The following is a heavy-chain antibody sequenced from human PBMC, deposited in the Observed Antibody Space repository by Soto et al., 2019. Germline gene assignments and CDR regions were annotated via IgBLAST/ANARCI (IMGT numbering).Heavy chain of an antibody. CDR3: ARDLAWVCPGNGCYTNEGNYGMDV. CDR2: IIPIFGTA. J-gene: IGHJ6*02. Sequence: SVKVSCKASGGTFSSYAISWVRQAPGQGLESMGGIIPIFGTANYAQKFQGRVTITADESTSTAYLELRSLTSDDTAVYYCARDLAWVCPGNGCYTNEGNYGMDVWGQGTTVTVSS. CDR1: GGTFSSYA. D-gene: IGHD5-12*01. V-gene: IGHV1-69*01.